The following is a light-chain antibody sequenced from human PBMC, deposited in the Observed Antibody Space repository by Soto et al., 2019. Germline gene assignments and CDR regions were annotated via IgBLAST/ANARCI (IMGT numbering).Light chain of an antibody. CDR2: AAS. Sequence: DIQMTQSPSSLSASVGDRVTITCRASQGISNYLAWYQQKPGKVPKLLIYAASTLQSGVPSRFSGSGSGTDXXLTXXXLXXXDXXXXXXXXXXXAXPXTFGGGTKVEIK. CDR3: XXXXXAXPXT. CDR1: QGISNY. J-gene: IGKJ4*01. V-gene: IGKV1-27*01.